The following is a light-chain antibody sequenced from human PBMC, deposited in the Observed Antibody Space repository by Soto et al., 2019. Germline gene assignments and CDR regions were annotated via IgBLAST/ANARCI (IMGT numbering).Light chain of an antibody. CDR1: QIIVTY. V-gene: IGKV1-39*01. CDR2: GAS. CDR3: QQTYSTPIT. J-gene: IGKJ5*01. Sequence: DVQVTQSPSSLSASVGDRVTITCRTSQIIVTYLSWYQQRPGKAPTLLIYGASTLQSGVQARFSGSGSGTDFSLTINSLHPEDSATYYCQQTYSTPITFGRGTRLEIK.